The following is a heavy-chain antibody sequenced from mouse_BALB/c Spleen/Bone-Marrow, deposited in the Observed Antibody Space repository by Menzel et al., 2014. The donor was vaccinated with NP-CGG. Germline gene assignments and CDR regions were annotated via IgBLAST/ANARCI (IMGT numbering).Heavy chain of an antibody. Sequence: VMLVESGAELMKPGASVKISCKATGYTFSSYWIEWVKQRPGHGLEWIGEILPGRGSTNYNKKFKGKATFTSDTSSNTAYMQLSSLTSEDSAVYYCARWDTTAMDYWGQGTSVTVSS. CDR1: GYTFSSYW. V-gene: IGHV1-9*01. D-gene: IGHD1-1*01. CDR2: ILPGRGST. CDR3: ARWDTTAMDY. J-gene: IGHJ4*01.